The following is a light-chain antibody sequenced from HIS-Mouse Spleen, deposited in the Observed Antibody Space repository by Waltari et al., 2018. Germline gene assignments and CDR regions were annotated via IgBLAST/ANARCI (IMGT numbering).Light chain of an antibody. CDR3: YSTDSSGNHRV. CDR2: EDS. J-gene: IGLJ2*01. V-gene: IGLV3-10*01. CDR1: ALPKKY. Sequence: SYELTQPPSVSVSPGQTARITCSGDALPKKYAYWYQQKSGQAPVLGLYEDSKRPSVIPERFYGSSSGTMATLTISGAQVEDEADYYCYSTDSSGNHRVFGGGTKLTVL.